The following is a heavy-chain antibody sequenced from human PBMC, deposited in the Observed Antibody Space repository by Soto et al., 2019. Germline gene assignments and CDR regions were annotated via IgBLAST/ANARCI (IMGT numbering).Heavy chain of an antibody. J-gene: IGHJ4*02. CDR3: TRSTVGIGNFAY. CDR2: TRDRANGLTT. CDR1: GFTLSDHY. D-gene: IGHD4-4*01. Sequence: EVQLVESGGDLVQPGGSLRLSCATSGFTLSDHYVDWVRQAPGKGLEWVACTRDRANGLTTEYPASVKGRFTVSRDDSEKSVYLQLNSLQTEVTAVHYCTRSTVGIGNFAYWGQGTLVIVSS. V-gene: IGHV3-72*01.